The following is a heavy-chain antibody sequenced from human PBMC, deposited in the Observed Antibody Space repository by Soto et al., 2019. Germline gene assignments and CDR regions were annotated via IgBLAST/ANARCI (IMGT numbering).Heavy chain of an antibody. J-gene: IGHJ4*02. Sequence: SETLSLTCTVSGGSVTNSSYYWGWIRQSPGKGLEWIGSVYYRGRSYSKSSVKSRVTISVDTSKNQFSLNLNSVTASDTAVYFCVRQRNTVITQAYFDYWGQGALVTVSS. CDR2: VYYRGRS. D-gene: IGHD1-20*01. CDR1: GGSVTNSSYY. CDR3: VRQRNTVITQAYFDY. V-gene: IGHV4-39*01.